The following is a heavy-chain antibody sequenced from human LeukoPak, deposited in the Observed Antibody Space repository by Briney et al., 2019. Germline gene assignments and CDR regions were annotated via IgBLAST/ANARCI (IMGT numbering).Heavy chain of an antibody. CDR3: ARVSFHYHSGNYGWYFDS. J-gene: IGHJ4*02. CDR1: GGXISGQY. Sequence: SETLSLTCTVSGGXISGQYCSLIRQPPGKGLEWIGYIYYTGITKYNPSLKSRVTISVDTSKNQFSLRLTSATAADTAVYYCARVSFHYHSGNYGWYFDSWGQGTLVTVSS. D-gene: IGHD3-10*01. CDR2: IYYTGIT. V-gene: IGHV4-59*11.